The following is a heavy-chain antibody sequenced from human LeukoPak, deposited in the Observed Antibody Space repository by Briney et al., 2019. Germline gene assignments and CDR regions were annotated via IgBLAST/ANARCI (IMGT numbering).Heavy chain of an antibody. CDR3: ARGPDAFDI. Sequence: SETLSLTCTVSGGSISSYYWSWIRQPPGKGLEWIGYIYYSGITNYDPSLKSRVTISVDTSKNQFSLKLSSVTAADTAVYYCARGPDAFDIWGQGTMVTVSS. CDR2: IYYSGIT. J-gene: IGHJ3*02. CDR1: GGSISSYY. V-gene: IGHV4-59*01.